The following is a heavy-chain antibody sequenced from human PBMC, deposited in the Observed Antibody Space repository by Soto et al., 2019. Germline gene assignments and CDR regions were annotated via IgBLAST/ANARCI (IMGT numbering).Heavy chain of an antibody. J-gene: IGHJ4*02. V-gene: IGHV3-30*04. Sequence: QVQLEESGGGVVQPGRSLRLSCAASGFTFSRHTMHWVRQAPGKGLEWVAAISYDGSNKYYADSVKGRFTISRDNSKKTLSVQMDSMRAEDTAVYYWARDRLRLGEVSLLGYFDYWGQGTLVTVSS. CDR3: ARDRLRLGEVSLLGYFDY. CDR1: GFTFSRHT. CDR2: ISYDGSNK. D-gene: IGHD3-16*02.